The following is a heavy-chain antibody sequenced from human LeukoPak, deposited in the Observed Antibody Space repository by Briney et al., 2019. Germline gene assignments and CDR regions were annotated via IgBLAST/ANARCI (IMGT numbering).Heavy chain of an antibody. V-gene: IGHV3-23*01. Sequence: GGSLRLSCAASGFTFSSYAMSWVRQAPGKGREWVSVISDSGGSTYYADSVKGRFTISRDNSKNTLYLQMNSLRAEDTAVYHCAKTYYYYSSGYYFPFDYWGQGTLVIVSS. CDR1: GFTFSSYA. CDR2: ISDSGGST. J-gene: IGHJ4*02. D-gene: IGHD3-22*01. CDR3: AKTYYYYSSGYYFPFDY.